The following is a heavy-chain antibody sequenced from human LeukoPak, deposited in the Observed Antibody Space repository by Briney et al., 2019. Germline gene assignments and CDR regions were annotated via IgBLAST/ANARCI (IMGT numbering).Heavy chain of an antibody. CDR2: INGRGYST. D-gene: IGHD3-22*01. CDR1: GLTVSSNY. CDR3: AKEAYYDCSGSLDY. V-gene: IGHV3-23*01. J-gene: IGHJ4*02. Sequence: PGGSLRLSCAASGLTVSSNYMNWVRQAPGKGLEWVSGINGRGYSTYYADSVKGRFTISRDNSKNTLYLQMSSLRADDTAIYYCAKEAYYDCSGSLDYWGQGTLVTVSS.